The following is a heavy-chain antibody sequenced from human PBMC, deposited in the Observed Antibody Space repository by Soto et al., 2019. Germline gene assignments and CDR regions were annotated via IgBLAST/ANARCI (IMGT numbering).Heavy chain of an antibody. CDR3: SVGNTRDGYNFGY. CDR2: IRSSLYGERR. J-gene: IGHJ4*02. Sequence: HPGGSLRLSCIVSGFTLFKFREYAINWVRQAPGKGLEWVGFIRSSLYGERREYAASVRGRFAILRDDSRSVAYLQMDSLKTDDTGLYYCSVGNTRDGYNFGYWGQGTLVTVSS. D-gene: IGHD5-12*01. CDR1: GFTLFKFREYA. V-gene: IGHV3-49*04.